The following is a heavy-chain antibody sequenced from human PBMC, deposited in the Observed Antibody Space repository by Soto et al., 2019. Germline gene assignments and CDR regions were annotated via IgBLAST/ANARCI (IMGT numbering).Heavy chain of an antibody. D-gene: IGHD3-3*01. CDR2: IYYSGST. V-gene: IGHV4-59*01. J-gene: IGHJ4*02. CDR3: ARAHTYYDFWSGYSVPDYSDY. CDR1: GGSISSDY. Sequence: SETLSLTCTVSGGSISSDYWSWIRHPRGNGLEWIGYIYYSGSTNYNPSLKSRVTISVDTSKNQFSLKLSSVTAADTAVYYFARAHTYYDFWSGYSVPDYSDYWGQGTLVTVS.